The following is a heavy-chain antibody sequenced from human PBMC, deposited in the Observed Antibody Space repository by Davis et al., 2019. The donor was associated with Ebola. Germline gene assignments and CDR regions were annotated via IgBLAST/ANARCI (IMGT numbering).Heavy chain of an antibody. V-gene: IGHV3-30*03. Sequence: GESLKISCIASGFSFNSYTMNWVRQAPGKGLEWVAVISYDGSNKYYADSVKGRFTISRDNSKNTLYLQMNSLKTEDTAVYYCTSTLDGDYVDYWGQGTLVTVSS. D-gene: IGHD4-17*01. J-gene: IGHJ4*02. CDR3: TSTLDGDYVDY. CDR1: GFSFNSYT. CDR2: ISYDGSNK.